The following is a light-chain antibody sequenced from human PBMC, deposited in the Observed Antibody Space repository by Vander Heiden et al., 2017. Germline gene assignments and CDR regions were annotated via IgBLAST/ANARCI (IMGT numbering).Light chain of an antibody. CDR1: QRFSSN. J-gene: IGKJ1*01. CDR3: QQYNNWPPWT. CDR2: GAS. Sequence: EIVMTQSTPTLSVSPGERPTLSASASQRFSSNLAWYQQKPGQAPRLLIYGASTRATGIPARFSGSGSGTEFTLTISSLQSEDFAVYYCQQYNNWPPWTFGQGTKVEIK. V-gene: IGKV3-15*01.